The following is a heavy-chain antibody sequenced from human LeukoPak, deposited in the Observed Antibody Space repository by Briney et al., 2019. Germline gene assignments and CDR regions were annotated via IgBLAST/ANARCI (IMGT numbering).Heavy chain of an antibody. D-gene: IGHD3-22*01. CDR3: GRGHYGPDY. Sequence: PGGSLRLSCAASGFTFSGYSMHWARQGSGKGLVWVSGIYGDGSVAAYADPVKGRFTISRDNAKNTVYLEMNSLRAEDTAVYYCGRGHYGPDYWGQGTLVTVSS. V-gene: IGHV3-74*01. J-gene: IGHJ4*02. CDR2: IYGDGSVA. CDR1: GFTFSGYS.